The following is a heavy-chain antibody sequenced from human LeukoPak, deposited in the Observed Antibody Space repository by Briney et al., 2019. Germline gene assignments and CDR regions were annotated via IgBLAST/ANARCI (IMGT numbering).Heavy chain of an antibody. D-gene: IGHD7-27*01. CDR2: ISDSGDNT. V-gene: IGHV3-23*01. CDR1: GFTFNGYA. J-gene: IGHJ4*02. Sequence: GGSLRLSCAASGFTFNGYAMNWVRQAPGKGLEWVSAISDSGDNTYYADSVRGRFTISRDNSMNTLYLQMNTLRAEDTAVYYCAKDGGLWVSAHWGDSWGRGTLVTVSS. CDR3: AKDGGLWVSAHWGDS.